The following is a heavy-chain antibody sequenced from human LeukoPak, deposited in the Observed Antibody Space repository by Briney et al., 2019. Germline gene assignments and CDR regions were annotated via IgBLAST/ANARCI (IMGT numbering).Heavy chain of an antibody. D-gene: IGHD4-17*01. CDR3: AKASVTQRYY. Sequence: GGSLTLSCAASGFTFSSYGMHWVRHAPGKGLEWVAFIRYDGSNKYYADSVKGRFTISRDNSKNTLYLQMDSLRAEDTAVYYCAKASVTQRYYWGQGTLVTVSS. CDR2: IRYDGSNK. J-gene: IGHJ4*02. CDR1: GFTFSSYG. V-gene: IGHV3-30*02.